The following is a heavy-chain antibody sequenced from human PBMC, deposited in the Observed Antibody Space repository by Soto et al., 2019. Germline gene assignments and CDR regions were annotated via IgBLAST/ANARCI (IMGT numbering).Heavy chain of an antibody. CDR1: GFTFSSYN. J-gene: IGHJ4*02. V-gene: IGHV3-21*04. CDR3: ARASYYYDSSGTRGDFDY. Sequence: GGSLRLSCAASGFTFSSYNMNWVRQAPGKGLEWVSSFGVSIPYIYYADSVKGRFTISRDNAKNSLYLQMSSLRAEDTAFYYCARASYYYDSSGTRGDFDYWGQGTLVTVSS. CDR2: FGVSIPYI. D-gene: IGHD3-22*01.